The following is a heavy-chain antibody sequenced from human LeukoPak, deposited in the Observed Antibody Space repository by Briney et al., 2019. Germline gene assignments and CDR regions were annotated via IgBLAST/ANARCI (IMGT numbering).Heavy chain of an antibody. CDR3: ARGGYPTDDAFDI. D-gene: IGHD3-22*01. V-gene: IGHV1-69*05. CDR2: IIPIFGTA. Sequence: SVKVSCKASGGTFSSYAISWLRQAPGQGLDWMGRIIPIFGTANYAQKFQGRVTITTDESTSTAYMELSSLRSEDTAVYYCARGGYPTDDAFDIWGQGTMVTVSS. CDR1: GGTFSSYA. J-gene: IGHJ3*02.